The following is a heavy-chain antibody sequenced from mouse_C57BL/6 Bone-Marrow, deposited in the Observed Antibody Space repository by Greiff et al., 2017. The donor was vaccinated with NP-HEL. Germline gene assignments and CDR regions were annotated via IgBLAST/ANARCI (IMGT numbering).Heavy chain of an antibody. V-gene: IGHV1-61*01. CDR2: IYPSDSET. CDR1: GYTFTSYW. J-gene: IGHJ2*01. Sequence: QVQLQQPGAELVRPGSSVKLSCKASGYTFTSYWMDWVKQRPGQGLEWIGNIYPSDSETHYNQKFKDKATLTVDKSSSTAYMQLSSLTSEDSAVYYCARSRLIFYFDDWGQGTTLTVSS. D-gene: IGHD2-2*01. CDR3: ARSRLIFYFDD.